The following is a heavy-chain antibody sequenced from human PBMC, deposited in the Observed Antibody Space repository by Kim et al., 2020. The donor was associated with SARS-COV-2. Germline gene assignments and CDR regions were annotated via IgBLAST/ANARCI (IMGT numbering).Heavy chain of an antibody. CDR1: GFNFSNNA. Sequence: GGSLRLSCVASGFNFSNNAMGWFRQAPGKGLEWVSAISPSGDKTYYADPVQGRFTFSRDNSKDILYLQMNSLRAEDTAIYYCAKWRIRGWYKFDPWGQGDLVTVSS. CDR3: AKWRIRGWYKFDP. J-gene: IGHJ5*02. CDR2: ISPSGDKT. V-gene: IGHV3-23*01. D-gene: IGHD6-19*01.